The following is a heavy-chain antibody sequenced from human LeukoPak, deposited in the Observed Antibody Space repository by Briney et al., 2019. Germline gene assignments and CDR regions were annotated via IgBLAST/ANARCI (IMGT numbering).Heavy chain of an antibody. CDR2: ISYDGSNK. CDR1: GFTFSSYG. V-gene: IGHV3-30*03. D-gene: IGHD2-2*01. CDR3: ARGPYCDGTSCQSFFDY. Sequence: GGSLRLSCAASGFTFSSYGMHWVRQAPGKGLEWVAVISYDGSNKYYADSVKGRFTISRDNSKNTLYLQMNSLRAEDTAVYYCARGPYCDGTSCQSFFDYWGQGALVTVSS. J-gene: IGHJ4*02.